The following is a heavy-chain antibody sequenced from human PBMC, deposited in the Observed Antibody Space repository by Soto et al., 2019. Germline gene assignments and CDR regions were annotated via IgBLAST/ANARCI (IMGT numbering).Heavy chain of an antibody. CDR2: ISGSGGST. J-gene: IGHJ4*02. V-gene: IGHV3-23*01. D-gene: IGHD3-3*01. CDR1: GFTFSSYA. Sequence: GGSLRLSCAASGFTFSSYAMSWVRQAPGKGLEWVSAISGSGGSTYYADSVKGRFTISRDNSKNTLYLQMNSLRAEDTAVYYCAKDPAIFGVVITYFDYWGQGTLVTVSS. CDR3: AKDPAIFGVVITYFDY.